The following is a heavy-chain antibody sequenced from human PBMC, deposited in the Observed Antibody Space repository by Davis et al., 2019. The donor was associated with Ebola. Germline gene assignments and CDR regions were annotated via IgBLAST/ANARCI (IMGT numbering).Heavy chain of an antibody. D-gene: IGHD2-2*01. J-gene: IGHJ6*02. CDR1: GFTFSSYA. CDR3: AKDLGYCSSTSCPSSYYYYGMDV. V-gene: IGHV3-23*01. CDR2: ISGSGGST. Sequence: PGGSLRLSCAASGFTFSSYAMSWVRQAPGKGLEWVSAISGSGGSTYYADSVKGRFTISRDNSKNTLYLQMNSLRAEDTAVYYCAKDLGYCSSTSCPSSYYYYGMDVWGQGTTVTVSS.